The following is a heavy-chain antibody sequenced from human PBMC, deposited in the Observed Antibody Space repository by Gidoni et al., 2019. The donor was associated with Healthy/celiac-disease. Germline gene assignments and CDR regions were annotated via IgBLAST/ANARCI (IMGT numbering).Heavy chain of an antibody. CDR2: INPIFGTA. J-gene: IGHJ5*02. V-gene: IGHV1-69*01. CDR3: ARDPSSSSFNWFDP. D-gene: IGHD6-6*01. Sequence: QVQLVQSGAEVKKPGSSVKVSCQASGGIFSSYAISWVRQAPGQGLEWMGGINPIFGTANYAQKFQGRVTITADESTSTAYMELSSLRSEDTAVYYCARDPSSSSFNWFDPWGQGTLVTVSS. CDR1: GGIFSSYA.